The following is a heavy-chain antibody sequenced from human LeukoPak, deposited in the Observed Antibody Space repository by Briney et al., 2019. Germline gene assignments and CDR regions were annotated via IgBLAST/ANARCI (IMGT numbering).Heavy chain of an antibody. CDR2: ISWNSGSI. Sequence: QSGGSLRLSCAASGFTFDDYAMHWVRQAPGKGLEWVSGISWNSGSIGYADSVKGRFTISRDNAKNSLYLQMNSLRAEDTALYYCAKDKEWLVAGKFDYWGQGTLVTVSS. V-gene: IGHV3-9*01. CDR1: GFTFDDYA. CDR3: AKDKEWLVAGKFDY. D-gene: IGHD6-19*01. J-gene: IGHJ4*02.